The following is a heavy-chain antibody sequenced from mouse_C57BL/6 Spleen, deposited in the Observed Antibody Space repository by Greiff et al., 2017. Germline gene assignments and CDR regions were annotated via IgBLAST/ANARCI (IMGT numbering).Heavy chain of an antibody. V-gene: IGHV1-18*01. CDR2: INPNNGGT. Sequence: EVQLQESGPELVKPGASVKIPCKASGYTFTDYNMDWVKQSHGKSLEWIGDINPNNGGTIYNQKFKGKATLTVDKSSSTAYMELRSLTSEDTAVYYCARGYYGSRGDYAMDYWGQGTSVTVSS. CDR3: ARGYYGSRGDYAMDY. J-gene: IGHJ4*01. CDR1: GYTFTDYN. D-gene: IGHD1-1*01.